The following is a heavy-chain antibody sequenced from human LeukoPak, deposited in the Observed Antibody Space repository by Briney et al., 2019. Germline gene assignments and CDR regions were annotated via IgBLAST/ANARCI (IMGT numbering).Heavy chain of an antibody. CDR2: INSDGSST. J-gene: IGHJ4*02. CDR3: ARDQYSGSYGY. D-gene: IGHD1-26*01. Sequence: GGPLRLSCAASGFTFSSYWMHWVRQAPGKGLVWVSRINSDGSSTSYADSVKGRFTISRDNAKNTLYLQMNSLRAEDTAVYYCARDQYSGSYGYWGQGTLVTVSS. V-gene: IGHV3-74*01. CDR1: GFTFSSYW.